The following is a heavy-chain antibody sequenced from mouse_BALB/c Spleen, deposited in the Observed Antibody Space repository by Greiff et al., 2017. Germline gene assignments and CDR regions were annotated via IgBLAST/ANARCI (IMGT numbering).Heavy chain of an antibody. V-gene: IGHV14-1*02. Sequence: SGAELVRPGALVKLSCKASGFNIKDYYMHWVKQRPEQGLEWIGWIDPENGNTIYDPKFQGKASITADTSSNTAYLQLSSLTSEDTAVYYCALIYYYGSSPWFAYWGQGTLVTVSA. CDR3: ALIYYYGSSPWFAY. J-gene: IGHJ3*01. CDR1: GFNIKDYY. D-gene: IGHD1-1*01. CDR2: IDPENGNT.